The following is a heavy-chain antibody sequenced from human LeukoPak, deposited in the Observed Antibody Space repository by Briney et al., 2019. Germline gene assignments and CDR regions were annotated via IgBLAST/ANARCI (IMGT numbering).Heavy chain of an antibody. D-gene: IGHD3-22*01. J-gene: IGHJ4*02. CDR1: VFTFSSYA. CDR3: AKPHYYDSSGYYYVDYFDY. V-gene: IGHV3-23*01. Sequence: PGGSLRLYCEASVFTFSSYAMSWVRQAPGKGLEWVSAISGSGGSTYYADSVKGRFTISRDNSKNTLYLQMNSLRAEDTAVYYCAKPHYYDSSGYYYVDYFDYWGQGTLVTVSS. CDR2: ISGSGGST.